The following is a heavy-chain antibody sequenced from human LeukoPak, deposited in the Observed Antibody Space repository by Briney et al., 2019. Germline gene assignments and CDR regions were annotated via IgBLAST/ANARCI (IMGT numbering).Heavy chain of an antibody. J-gene: IGHJ5*02. V-gene: IGHV3-9*01. Sequence: GRSLGLSCAASGFTFDDYAMHWVRQAPGKGLEWVSGLTWDSNTIGYADSVKGRFTISRDNAKNSLYLQMNSLRAEDTALYYCAKDITGELRFDPWGQGTLVTVSS. CDR3: AKDITGELRFDP. CDR1: GFTFDDYA. CDR2: LTWDSNTI. D-gene: IGHD1-7*01.